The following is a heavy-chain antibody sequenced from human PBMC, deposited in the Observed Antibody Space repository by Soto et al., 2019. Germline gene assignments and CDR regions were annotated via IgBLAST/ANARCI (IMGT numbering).Heavy chain of an antibody. D-gene: IGHD2-15*01. Sequence: SETLSLTCAVSGDSISSGGYSWSWIRQPPGKGLEWIGYIYQSGSTYYNPSLKSRVTISVDRSKNQFSLNLSSVTAADTAVYYCARMGAGYCSGGSCSSFDYWGQGTLVTVSS. CDR3: ARMGAGYCSGGSCSSFDY. V-gene: IGHV4-30-2*01. J-gene: IGHJ4*02. CDR1: GDSISSGGYS. CDR2: IYQSGST.